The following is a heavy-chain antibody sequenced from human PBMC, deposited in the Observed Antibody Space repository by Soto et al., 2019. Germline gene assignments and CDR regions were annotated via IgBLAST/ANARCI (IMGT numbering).Heavy chain of an antibody. CDR2: ISSSGSTI. V-gene: IGHV3-11*01. Sequence: GESLKISCAASGFTFSDYYMSWIRQAPGKGLEWVSYISSSGSTIYYADSVKGRFTISRDNAKNSLYLQMNSLRAEDTAVYYCARGAGGILGWPPTHYYYYMDVWGKGTTVTVSS. CDR3: ARGAGGILGWPPTHYYYYMDV. J-gene: IGHJ6*03. CDR1: GFTFSDYY. D-gene: IGHD2-21*01.